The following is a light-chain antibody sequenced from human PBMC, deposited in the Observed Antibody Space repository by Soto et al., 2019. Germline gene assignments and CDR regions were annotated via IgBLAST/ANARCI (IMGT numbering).Light chain of an antibody. J-gene: IGKJ2*01. CDR2: ATS. V-gene: IGKV1-27*01. CDR1: HGISNY. Sequence: DIQMTQSPSSLSASVGDRVTITCRASHGISNYLAWYQQKPGKVPKLLIYATSTLQSGVPSRFSGSASGTDFTLTISRLQPGDVATFYCQKYNSAPFTFGQGTKLGI. CDR3: QKYNSAPFT.